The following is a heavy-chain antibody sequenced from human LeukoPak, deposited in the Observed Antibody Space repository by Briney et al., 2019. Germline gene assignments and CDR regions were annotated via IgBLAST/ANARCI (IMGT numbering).Heavy chain of an antibody. CDR2: INTNTGNP. CDR1: GYTFTSYA. J-gene: IGHJ4*02. D-gene: IGHD4-23*01. CDR3: ARDSKPLGYSGNLGY. V-gene: IGHV7-4-1*02. Sequence: ASVKVSCKASGYTFTSYAMNWVRQAPGQGLEWMGWINTNTGNPTYAQGFTGRFVFSLDTSVSTAYLQISSLKAEDTAVYYCARDSKPLGYSGNLGYWGQGTLVTVSS.